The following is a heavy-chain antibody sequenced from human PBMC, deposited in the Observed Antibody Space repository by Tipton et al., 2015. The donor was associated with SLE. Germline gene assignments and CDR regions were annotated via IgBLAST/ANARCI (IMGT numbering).Heavy chain of an antibody. D-gene: IGHD3/OR15-3a*01. CDR3: ANFRFWTGYGT. V-gene: IGHV4-59*11. CDR2: IYYSGAT. J-gene: IGHJ5*02. CDR1: GGSINNHY. Sequence: GLVKPSETLSLTCTVSGGSINNHYWTWIRQPPGKGLEGIGYIYYSGATTYNPSFNSRVTISVDTSKNQFSLRLSSVSVADTAVYYCANFRFWTGYGTWGQGTMVTVSS.